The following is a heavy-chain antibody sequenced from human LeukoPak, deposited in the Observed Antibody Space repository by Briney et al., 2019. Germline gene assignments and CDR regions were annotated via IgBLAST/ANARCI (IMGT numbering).Heavy chain of an antibody. V-gene: IGHV3-74*01. D-gene: IGHD3-10*01. Sequence: GGSLRLSCAASGFAFSSYWMHWVRQVPGKGPVWVSFINPDGENTNYAASVKGRFIISRDNAKNTLYLQMNSLRAEDTAVYYCAKDLHYGSADYWGQGTQVTVSS. CDR3: AKDLHYGSADY. J-gene: IGHJ4*02. CDR2: INPDGENT. CDR1: GFAFSSYW.